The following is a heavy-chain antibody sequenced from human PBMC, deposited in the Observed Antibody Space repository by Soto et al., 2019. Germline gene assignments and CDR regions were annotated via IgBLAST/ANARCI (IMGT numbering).Heavy chain of an antibody. Sequence: QVPLVQSGAEVKKPGSSVKVSCKASGGTFSSYAISWVRQAPGQGLEWMGGIIPIFGTANYAQKFQGRVTITADESTSTAYMELSSLRSEDTAVYYCARKGYDFWSGHYYYGMDVWGQGTTVTVSS. CDR1: GGTFSSYA. CDR2: IIPIFGTA. V-gene: IGHV1-69*01. J-gene: IGHJ6*02. CDR3: ARKGYDFWSGHYYYGMDV. D-gene: IGHD3-3*01.